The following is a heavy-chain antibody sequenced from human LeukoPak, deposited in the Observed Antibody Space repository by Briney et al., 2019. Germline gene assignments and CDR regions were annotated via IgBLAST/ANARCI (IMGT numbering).Heavy chain of an antibody. CDR1: GGAFSSYA. CDR2: IIPILGIA. V-gene: IGHV1-69*04. Sequence: SVKVSCKASGGAFSSYAISWVRQAPGQGLEWMGRIIPILGIANYAQKFQGRVTITADKSTSTAYMELSSLRSEDTAVYYCARGLRWDDSSGYWGQGTLVTVSS. CDR3: ARGLRWDDSSGY. J-gene: IGHJ4*02. D-gene: IGHD3-22*01.